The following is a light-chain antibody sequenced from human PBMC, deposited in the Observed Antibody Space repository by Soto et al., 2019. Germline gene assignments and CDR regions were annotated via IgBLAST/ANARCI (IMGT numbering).Light chain of an antibody. CDR3: AAWDDSLNGPVV. V-gene: IGLV1-44*01. Sequence: QSVLTQPPSASGTPGQRVTISCSGSSSNIGSNTVNWYQQLPGTAPKLLIYSNNQRPPGGPDRLSGSKSGTSASLAISGLQSEDEADYYCAAWDDSLNGPVVFGGGTKLTVL. CDR1: SSNIGSNT. J-gene: IGLJ2*01. CDR2: SNN.